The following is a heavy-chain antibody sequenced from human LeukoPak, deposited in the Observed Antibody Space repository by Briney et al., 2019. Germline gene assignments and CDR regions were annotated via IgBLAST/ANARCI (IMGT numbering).Heavy chain of an antibody. Sequence: TGGSLRLSCAASGFRLSDYDMNWVRQAPGKGLEWVSSISTGSRYIYYAYSVKGRFTISRDDAKNSLYLQMDYLRAEDTAVYYCARADCGGSTCYLRRSWFDPWGQGTLVTVSS. V-gene: IGHV3-21*01. D-gene: IGHD2-2*01. CDR1: GFRLSDYD. CDR2: ISTGSRYI. CDR3: ARADCGGSTCYLRRSWFDP. J-gene: IGHJ5*02.